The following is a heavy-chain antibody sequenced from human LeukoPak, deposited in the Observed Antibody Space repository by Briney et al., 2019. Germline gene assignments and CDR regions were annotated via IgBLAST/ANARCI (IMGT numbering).Heavy chain of an antibody. J-gene: IGHJ5*02. CDR3: VREAIAAAGTMFGGQYNWFDP. V-gene: IGHV6-1*01. CDR2: TYYRSKSYN. Sequence: SQTLSLTCAISGDSLSSNSAAWNWIRQSPSRGLEWLGRTYYRSKSYNDYAVSVKSRITINPNTSKNQFSLQLNSGIPEDTAVYYCVREAIAAAGTMFGGQYNWFDPWCQGTLVTVSS. CDR1: GDSLSSNSAA. D-gene: IGHD6-13*01.